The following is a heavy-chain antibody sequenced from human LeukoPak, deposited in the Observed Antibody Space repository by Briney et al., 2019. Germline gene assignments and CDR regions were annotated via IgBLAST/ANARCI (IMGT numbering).Heavy chain of an antibody. CDR3: ARADYGNHYYFEY. V-gene: IGHV3-21*01. D-gene: IGHD4-17*01. CDR1: GFTFSTYS. CDR2: ISSTSSYI. Sequence: GGSLRLSCAGFGFTFSTYSMNWVRQAPGEGLQWVSAISSTSSYIYYADSVKGRFTISRDNTKNTLYLQMNGLSAEDTALYYCARADYGNHYYFEYWGQGTLVTVSS. J-gene: IGHJ4*02.